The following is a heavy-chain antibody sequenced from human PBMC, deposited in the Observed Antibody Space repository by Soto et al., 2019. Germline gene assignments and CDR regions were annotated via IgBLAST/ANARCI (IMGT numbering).Heavy chain of an antibody. CDR2: ITNSGSIT. J-gene: IGHJ3*02. CDR3: ARGLTAVATNAFDI. CDR1: GFSISNYG. Sequence: EVRLVESGGGLVQPGGSLRLSCAGSGFSISNYGMNWVRQAPGQGVEWLSYITNSGSITYHADSVKGRFIVFRDNAKNSLYLQMNSLRAEDTALYYCARGLTAVATNAFDIWGQGTMVTVSS. D-gene: IGHD4-17*01. V-gene: IGHV3-48*01.